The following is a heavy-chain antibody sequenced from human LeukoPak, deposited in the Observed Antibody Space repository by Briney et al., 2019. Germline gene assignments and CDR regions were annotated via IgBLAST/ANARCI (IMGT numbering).Heavy chain of an antibody. J-gene: IGHJ4*02. D-gene: IGHD3-10*01. CDR1: GFTFISYA. CDR3: ARDLTSYGSGSYYNEDY. CDR2: ISGSGGST. Sequence: GGSLRLSCAASGFTFISYAMSWVRQAPGKGLDWVSAISGSGGSTYYADSVKGRFTISRDNSRNTLYLQMNSLRADDTAIYYCARDLTSYGSGSYYNEDYWGQGTLVAVSS. V-gene: IGHV3-23*01.